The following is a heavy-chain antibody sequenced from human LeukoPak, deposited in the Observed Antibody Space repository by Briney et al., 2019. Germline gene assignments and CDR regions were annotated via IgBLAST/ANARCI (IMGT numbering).Heavy chain of an antibody. CDR1: GYTFTNYG. Sequence: ASVRLSCKASGYTFTNYGITWVRQAPGQGLEWMGWISFHNGNTNYPQKVQGRVTMTTDRSTSTAYMELRSLRSDDTAVYYCARADVSGSYFHLDYWGQGTLVTVSS. V-gene: IGHV1-18*01. CDR2: ISFHNGNT. J-gene: IGHJ4*02. D-gene: IGHD3-16*01. CDR3: ARADVSGSYFHLDY.